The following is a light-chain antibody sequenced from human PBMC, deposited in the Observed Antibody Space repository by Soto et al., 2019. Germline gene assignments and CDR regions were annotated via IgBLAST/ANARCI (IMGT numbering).Light chain of an antibody. CDR3: SSYTASTPFYV. V-gene: IGLV2-14*03. CDR1: RTDVDGHDY. CDR2: DVH. Sequence: QSVLTQPASVSGSPGQSITISCTGARTDVDGHDYVSWYQQHPGQAPKLIIFDVHNRPSGVSSRFSGSKSGDTASLTISGLRAEDDGDYYCSSYTASTPFYVFGTGTKV. J-gene: IGLJ1*01.